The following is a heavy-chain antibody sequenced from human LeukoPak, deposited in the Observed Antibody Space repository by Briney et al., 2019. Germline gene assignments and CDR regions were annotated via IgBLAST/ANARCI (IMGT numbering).Heavy chain of an antibody. V-gene: IGHV6-1*01. Sequence: SQTLSLTCAISGDSVSSISVAWNWIRKSPSRGLEWLGRTYYRSMRYYEYAVSVKSRINISPDTSKKQFSLQLTSLTPEDTAVYYWSLARAEYHYRIGVWGQGSTV. CDR3: SLARAEYHYRIGV. CDR1: GDSVSSISVA. J-gene: IGHJ6*02. CDR2: TYYRSMRYY.